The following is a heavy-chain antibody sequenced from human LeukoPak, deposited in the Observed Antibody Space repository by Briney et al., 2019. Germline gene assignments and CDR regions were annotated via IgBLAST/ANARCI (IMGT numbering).Heavy chain of an antibody. Sequence: SETLSLTCTVSGASITSGNYYWSWIRQHPGKGLEWIGYICYSGSTYHNPSLKSRLAISVDTSRNQFSLDLSSVTAADTAVYHCARGFYYDNYMDVWGNGATVTVS. CDR3: ARGFYYDNYMDV. CDR1: GASITSGNYY. CDR2: ICYSGST. V-gene: IGHV4-31*03. D-gene: IGHD3-22*01. J-gene: IGHJ6*03.